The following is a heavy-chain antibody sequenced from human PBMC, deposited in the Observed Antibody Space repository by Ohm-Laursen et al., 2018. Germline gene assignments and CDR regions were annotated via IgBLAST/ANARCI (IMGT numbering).Heavy chain of an antibody. V-gene: IGHV4-4*07. J-gene: IGHJ4*02. CDR1: GGSISSYY. CDR3: ARDSSDSSGYYWYYFDY. CDR2: IYTSGST. Sequence: SDTLSLTCTVSGGSISSYYWSWIRQPAGKGLEWIGRIYTSGSTNYNPSLKSRVTMSVDTSKNQFSLKLSSVTAADTAVYYCARDSSDSSGYYWYYFDYWGQGTLVTVSS. D-gene: IGHD3-22*01.